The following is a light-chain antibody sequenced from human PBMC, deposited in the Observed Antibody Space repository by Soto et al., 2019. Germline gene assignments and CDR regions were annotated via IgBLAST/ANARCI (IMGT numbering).Light chain of an antibody. CDR2: GAS. CDR1: QGIPSS. Sequence: PGDRVTLACRASQGIPSSLAWYQQNPGQAPRLLIYGASISATGVPATFSGSGYGTEFTLSISSLQSEHLAVYYCQQDSSWPLTFGGGTKVDI. CDR3: QQDSSWPLT. J-gene: IGKJ4*01. V-gene: IGKV3-15*01.